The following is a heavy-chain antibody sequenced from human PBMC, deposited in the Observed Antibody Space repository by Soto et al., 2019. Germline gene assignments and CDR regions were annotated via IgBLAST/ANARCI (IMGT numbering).Heavy chain of an antibody. D-gene: IGHD3-10*01. CDR1: GFTFRSYS. Sequence: EVQLVESGGGLVQPGGSLRLSCAASGFTFRSYSMNWVRQAPGKGLEWVSYISHSSSTIYYTDSVKGRFTISRDNAKNSLYLQRNSLRAEDTAVYYCARDLRFGELSDYGGQGTLVTVSS. J-gene: IGHJ4*02. V-gene: IGHV3-48*01. CDR3: ARDLRFGELSDY. CDR2: ISHSSSTI.